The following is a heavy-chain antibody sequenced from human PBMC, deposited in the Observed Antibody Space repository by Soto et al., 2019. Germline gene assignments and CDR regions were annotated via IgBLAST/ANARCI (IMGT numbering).Heavy chain of an antibody. J-gene: IGHJ4*02. CDR1: GFTFSSYA. CDR3: AKDSPWASGWSSYFDY. CDR2: ISGSGGST. V-gene: IGHV3-23*01. D-gene: IGHD6-19*01. Sequence: EVQLLESGGGLVQPGGSLRLSCAASGFTFSSYAMSWVRQAPGKGLEWVSAISGSGGSTYYADSVKGRFTISRDNSKNTLYLHMNSLRAEDTAVYYCAKDSPWASGWSSYFDYWGQGTLVTVSS.